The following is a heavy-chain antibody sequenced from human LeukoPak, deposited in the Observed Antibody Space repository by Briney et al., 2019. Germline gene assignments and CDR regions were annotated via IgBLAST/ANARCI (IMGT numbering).Heavy chain of an antibody. CDR2: ISYDGSNK. Sequence: GGSLRLSCAASGFTFSSYGMHWVRQAPGKGLEWVAVISYDGSNKYYADSVKGRFTISRDNSKNTLYLQMNSLRAEDTAVYYCAKDALSTSNYYGSSGYPDPWGQGTLVTVSS. D-gene: IGHD3-22*01. V-gene: IGHV3-30*18. CDR1: GFTFSSYG. CDR3: AKDALSTSNYYGSSGYPDP. J-gene: IGHJ5*02.